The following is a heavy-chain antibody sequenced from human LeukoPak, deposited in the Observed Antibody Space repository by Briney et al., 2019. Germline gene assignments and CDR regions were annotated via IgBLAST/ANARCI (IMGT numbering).Heavy chain of an antibody. CDR3: ARLRGLDYYDSSGYSGHDALDI. Sequence: SVKVSCKASGYTFTSYDISWVRQAPGQGLEWMGGIIPIFGTANYAQKFQGRVTITADESTSTAYMELSSLRSEDTAVYYCARLRGLDYYDSSGYSGHDALDIWGQGTMVTVSS. D-gene: IGHD3-22*01. CDR1: GYTFTSYD. V-gene: IGHV1-69*13. J-gene: IGHJ3*02. CDR2: IIPIFGTA.